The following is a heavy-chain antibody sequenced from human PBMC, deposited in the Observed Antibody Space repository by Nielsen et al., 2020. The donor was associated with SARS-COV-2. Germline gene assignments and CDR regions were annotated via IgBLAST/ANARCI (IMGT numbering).Heavy chain of an antibody. CDR2: INTDGSKR. CDR3: VRVRDDGHYYDTGPFDD. D-gene: IGHD3-22*01. CDR1: GFIFSDYY. Sequence: GESLKISCVGSGFIFSDYYMNWVRQAPGKGLMWVSRINTDGSKRAYADAVKGRFIMSRDNARDTLSLQMNSLSVEDTAVYYCVRVRDDGHYYDTGPFDDWGQGALVTVSS. J-gene: IGHJ4*02. V-gene: IGHV3-74*01.